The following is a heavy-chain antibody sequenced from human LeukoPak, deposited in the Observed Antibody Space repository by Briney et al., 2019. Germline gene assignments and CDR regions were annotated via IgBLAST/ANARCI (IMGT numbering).Heavy chain of an antibody. J-gene: IGHJ4*02. V-gene: IGHV3-7*01. CDR1: GFTFSSYW. CDR2: IKQDGSEK. Sequence: GGSLRLSCAASGFTFSSYWMGWVRQAPWKGLEWVANIKQDGSEKYNVDGVRGRFTISRDNAKNSLYLQMNIWRAEATAVYYCAREDSSGYANFDYWGQGTLVTVSS. CDR3: AREDSSGYANFDY. D-gene: IGHD3-22*01.